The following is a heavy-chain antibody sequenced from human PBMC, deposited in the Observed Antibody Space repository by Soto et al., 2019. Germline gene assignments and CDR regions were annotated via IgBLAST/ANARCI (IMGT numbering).Heavy chain of an antibody. J-gene: IGHJ5*02. Sequence: GSLRLSCAASGFTFSSYAMSWVRQAPGKGLEWVSAISGSGGSTYYADSVKGRFTISRDNSKNTLYLQMNSLRAEDTAVYYCAEDPQANYGWFVANNWFDPWGQGTLVTVSS. CDR1: GFTFSSYA. D-gene: IGHD3-10*01. V-gene: IGHV3-23*01. CDR2: ISGSGGST. CDR3: AEDPQANYGWFVANNWFDP.